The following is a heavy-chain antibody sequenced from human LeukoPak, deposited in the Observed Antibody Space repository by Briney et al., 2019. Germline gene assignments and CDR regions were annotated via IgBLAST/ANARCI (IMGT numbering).Heavy chain of an antibody. CDR1: RFPFSTSS. CDR2: ISGSGSTI. J-gene: IGHJ4*02. V-gene: IGHV3-48*04. CDR3: AGNRILTGYYLFDY. Sequence: GGSLRLSCEASRFPFSTSSMNWVRQAPGKGLEWVSYISGSGSTIFYADSVKGRFTISRDNAKNSLYLQMNSLRAEDTAVYYCAGNRILTGYYLFDYWGQGTLVTVSS. D-gene: IGHD3-9*01.